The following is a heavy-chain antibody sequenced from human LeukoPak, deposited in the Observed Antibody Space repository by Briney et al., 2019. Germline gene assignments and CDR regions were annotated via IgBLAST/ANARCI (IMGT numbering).Heavy chain of an antibody. V-gene: IGHV3-30*02. D-gene: IGHD6-13*01. CDR1: GFTFSSYG. Sequence: GGSLRLSCAASGFTFSSYGMHWVRQAPGKGLEWVAFIRYDGSNKYYADSVKGRFTISRDDSKNTLYLQMNSLRAEDTAVYYCANPSALYGYSSSWSIDYWGQGTLVTVSS. CDR2: IRYDGSNK. J-gene: IGHJ4*02. CDR3: ANPSALYGYSSSWSIDY.